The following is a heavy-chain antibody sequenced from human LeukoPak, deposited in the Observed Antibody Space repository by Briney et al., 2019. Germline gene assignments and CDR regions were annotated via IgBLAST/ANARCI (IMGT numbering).Heavy chain of an antibody. CDR3: ATSTSRTIFDY. CDR2: IYTSGST. Sequence: PSETLSLTCTVSGGSISSGSYYWSWIRQPAGKGLEWIGRIYTSGSTNYNPSLKSRVTISVDTSKNQFSLKLSSVTAADTAVYYCATSTSRTIFDYWGQGTLVTVSS. V-gene: IGHV4-61*02. CDR1: GGSISSGSYY. J-gene: IGHJ4*02. D-gene: IGHD2-2*01.